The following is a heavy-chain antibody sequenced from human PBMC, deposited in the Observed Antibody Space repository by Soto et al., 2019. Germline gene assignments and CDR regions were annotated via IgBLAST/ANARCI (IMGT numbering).Heavy chain of an antibody. Sequence: SETLSLTCAVSGGSNSSNYYWSWIRQSPGKGLECIGYIYSTGSSYYNPSLRSRVPLSVDTSKNQFSLNLSSVTAADTAVYCFARDGIQLWFSGRDPFDPWGQGTLGTVSS. CDR1: GGSNSSNYY. J-gene: IGHJ5*02. CDR2: IYSTGSS. CDR3: ARDGIQLWFSGRDPFDP. D-gene: IGHD5-18*01. V-gene: IGHV4-30-4*08.